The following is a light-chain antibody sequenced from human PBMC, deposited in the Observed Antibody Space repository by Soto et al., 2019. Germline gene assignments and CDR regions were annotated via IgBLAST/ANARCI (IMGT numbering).Light chain of an antibody. CDR3: QQYGGLPPYT. CDR2: GAS. CDR1: QSISSIY. V-gene: IGKV3-20*01. J-gene: IGKJ2*01. Sequence: ELVLTQSPGTLSLSPGERATLSCRAIQSISSIYLAWYQQTPGQAPRLPIYGASSRATGIPDRFSGSGSGTDFNLTIGRLQPVDLAGYYCQQYGGLPPYTFGQGTKLEIK.